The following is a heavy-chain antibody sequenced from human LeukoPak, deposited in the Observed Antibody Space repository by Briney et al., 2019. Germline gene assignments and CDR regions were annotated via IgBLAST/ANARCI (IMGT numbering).Heavy chain of an antibody. Sequence: ASLKVSCKASGGTFSSYAISWVRQAPGQGLEWMRGIIPIFGTANYTQKFQGRVTITTDESTSTAYMELSSLRSEDTAVYYCARRDYDILTGYLNWFDPWGQGTLVTVSS. CDR3: ARRDYDILTGYLNWFDP. D-gene: IGHD3-9*01. J-gene: IGHJ5*02. CDR1: GGTFSSYA. CDR2: IIPIFGTA. V-gene: IGHV1-69*05.